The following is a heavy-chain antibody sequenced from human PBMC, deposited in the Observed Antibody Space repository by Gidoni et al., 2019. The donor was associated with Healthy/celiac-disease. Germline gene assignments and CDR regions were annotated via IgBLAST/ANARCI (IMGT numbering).Heavy chain of an antibody. Sequence: QVQLQQWGAGLLKPSETLSLTCAVYGGSFSGYYWSWIRQPPGKGLEWIGEINHSGSTNYNPSLKSRVTISVDTSKNQFSLKLSSVTAADTAVYYCAIRSRGDYGDYATHYFDYWGQGTLVTVSS. CDR3: AIRSRGDYGDYATHYFDY. J-gene: IGHJ4*02. CDR2: INHSGST. CDR1: GGSFSGYY. D-gene: IGHD4-17*01. V-gene: IGHV4-34*01.